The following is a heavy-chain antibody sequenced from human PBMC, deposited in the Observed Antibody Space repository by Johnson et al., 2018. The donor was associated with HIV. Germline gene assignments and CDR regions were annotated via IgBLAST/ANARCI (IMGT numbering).Heavy chain of an antibody. CDR2: IFSVGNA. J-gene: IGHJ3*01. Sequence: VQLVESGGGLIQPGGSLRLSCAASGFTVSSNYMSWVRQAPGKGLEWVSVIFSVGNAYYADSVKGRFTISRDNSNNMVYLQMNSLRPEDTAVYYCAKISSVTVLSVPSNAFDVWGQGTMVTVSS. D-gene: IGHD4-11*01. CDR1: GFTVSSNY. V-gene: IGHV3-66*03. CDR3: AKISSVTVLSVPSNAFDV.